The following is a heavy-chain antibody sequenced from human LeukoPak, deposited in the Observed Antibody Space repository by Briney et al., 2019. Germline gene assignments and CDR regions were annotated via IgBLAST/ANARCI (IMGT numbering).Heavy chain of an antibody. Sequence: PGGSLRLSCAASGFTFTNYGMHWVRQAPGKGLDWVALLWYDGIDKFYADSVKGRFTISRDNSKNTLYLEMNSLRVEDTAMYYCAKGSTTSRILEDWGQGTLVTVSS. J-gene: IGHJ4*02. CDR2: LWYDGIDK. CDR1: GFTFTNYG. CDR3: AKGSTTSRILED. V-gene: IGHV3-33*06. D-gene: IGHD2-2*01.